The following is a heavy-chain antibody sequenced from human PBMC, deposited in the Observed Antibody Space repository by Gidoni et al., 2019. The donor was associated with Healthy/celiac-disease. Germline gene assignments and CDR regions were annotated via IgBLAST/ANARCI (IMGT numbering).Heavy chain of an antibody. J-gene: IGHJ4*02. CDR3: ATRYIYGQVLYDY. D-gene: IGHD1-1*01. Sequence: EVQLLESGGGLVQPGGSLRLSCVASGFTFNSSAMRWVRQAPGKGLEWFSTISSTGVITFYADSVKGRFTISRDNSKKTVYLQMNSLRAEDTARYYCATRYIYGQVLYDYWGQGTLVTVSS. CDR1: GFTFNSSA. V-gene: IGHV3-23*01. CDR2: ISSTGVIT.